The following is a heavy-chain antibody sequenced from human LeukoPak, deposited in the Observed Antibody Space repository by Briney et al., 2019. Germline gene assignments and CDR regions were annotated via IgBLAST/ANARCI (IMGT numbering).Heavy chain of an antibody. CDR1: GFIFTSYG. CDR3: AKGHTDSSGYYYFDS. D-gene: IGHD3-22*01. CDR2: IRGNGDTT. Sequence: PGGSLRLSCAASGFIFTSYGMNWVRQAPGKGLEWVSGIRGNGDTTYYADSVKGRFTIFRDNSKNMLYLQMNSLRVEDTAVYYCAKGHTDSSGYYYFDSWGQGTLVTVSS. J-gene: IGHJ4*02. V-gene: IGHV3-23*01.